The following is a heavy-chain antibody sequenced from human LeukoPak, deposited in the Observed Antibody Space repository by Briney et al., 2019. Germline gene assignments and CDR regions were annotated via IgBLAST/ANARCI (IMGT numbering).Heavy chain of an antibody. J-gene: IGHJ4*02. Sequence: GGSLRLSCAASGFTFSSYAMSWVRQAPGKGLEWVSAISGSGGSTYYADSVKGRFTISRDNSKNTLYLQMNSLRAEDTAVYYCAKPSCSSGWKRWDYWGQGTLVTVSS. CDR1: GFTFSSYA. CDR3: AKPSCSSGWKRWDY. V-gene: IGHV3-23*01. D-gene: IGHD6-19*01. CDR2: ISGSGGST.